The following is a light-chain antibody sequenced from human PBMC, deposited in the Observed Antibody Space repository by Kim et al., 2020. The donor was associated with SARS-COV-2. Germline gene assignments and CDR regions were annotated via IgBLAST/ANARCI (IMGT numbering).Light chain of an antibody. J-gene: IGLJ2*01. CDR1: SSNIGGYT. Sequence: QRVTISCSGSSSNIGGYTVNWYQQLPGTAPKLLIYSDTQRPSGVPDRFSGSKSGTSASLAISGLQSEDEADYYCAAWDDSLNPHVVFGGGTQLTVL. CDR3: AAWDDSLNPHVV. CDR2: SDT. V-gene: IGLV1-44*01.